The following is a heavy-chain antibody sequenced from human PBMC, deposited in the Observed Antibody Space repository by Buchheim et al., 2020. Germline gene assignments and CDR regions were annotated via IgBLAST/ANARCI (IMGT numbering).Heavy chain of an antibody. CDR1: GFDFSNSW. CDR2: INSDGSTT. V-gene: IGHV3-74*03. CDR3: ARDRSYALDV. Sequence: EVQLVESGGGLVQPGGSLRLSCAASGFDFSNSWMHWVRQAPGKGLVWVSHINSDGSTTTYADSVKGRFTISRDNGKHTVYVEMNSLRVEDTAVYYCARDRSYALDVWGQGTT. J-gene: IGHJ6*02.